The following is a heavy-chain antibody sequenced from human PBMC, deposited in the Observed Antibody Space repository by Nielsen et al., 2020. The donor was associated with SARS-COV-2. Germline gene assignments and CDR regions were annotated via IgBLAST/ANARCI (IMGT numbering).Heavy chain of an antibody. J-gene: IGHJ3*02. Sequence: GESLKISCKGSGYRFDHHWIGWVRQMPGTGLEWMGVIYPGDSDTRYSLPFQGQITISADKSISTTYLQWSSLKTSDTAIYTCARVSVGGAFDIWGQGTMVTVSS. V-gene: IGHV5-51*01. CDR3: ARVSVGGAFDI. CDR1: GYRFDHHW. D-gene: IGHD6-25*01. CDR2: IYPGDSDT.